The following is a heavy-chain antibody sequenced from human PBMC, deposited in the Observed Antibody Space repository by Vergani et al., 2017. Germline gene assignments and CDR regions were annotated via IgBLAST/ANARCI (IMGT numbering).Heavy chain of an antibody. J-gene: IGHJ4*02. D-gene: IGHD6-13*01. V-gene: IGHV3-23*01. CDR3: AXLRLATAGGYYFDY. Sequence: EVQMLESGGGLVQPGGSLRLSCAASGFTFSSYAMSWVRQAPGKGLEWVSTISGSGGSTYYADSVKGRFTISRDNSKNTLYLQMNSLRAEDTAVYYCAXLRLATAGGYYFDYWGQGTLVTVSS. CDR1: GFTFSSYA. CDR2: ISGSGGST.